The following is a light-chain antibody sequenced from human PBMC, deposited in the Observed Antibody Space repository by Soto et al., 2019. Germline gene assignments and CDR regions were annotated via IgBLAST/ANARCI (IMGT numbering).Light chain of an antibody. CDR2: GAS. V-gene: IGKV3D-15*01. Sequence: EMMMTQSPATLSVSPGEGATLSCRASQGVSNNLAWYQQKPGQAPRLLIYGASTRATGTPARFSGSGSGTEFTLTISSLQSEDSAVYYCQQYINWPLTFGGGTKVEIK. J-gene: IGKJ4*01. CDR3: QQYINWPLT. CDR1: QGVSNN.